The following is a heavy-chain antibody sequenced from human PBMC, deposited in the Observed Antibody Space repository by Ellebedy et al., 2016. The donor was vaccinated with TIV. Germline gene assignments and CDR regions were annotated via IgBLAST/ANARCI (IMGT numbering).Heavy chain of an antibody. D-gene: IGHD3-22*01. CDR2: INPSGGSS. CDR3: ARGDKYYYDSSGYYYTY. CDR1: GYTFTKYG. Sequence: VSVKVSCKASGYTFTKYGISWVRQAPGQGLEWMGIINPSGGSSNYAQKFQGRVTMTRDTSTSTVYMELSSLRSEDTAVYYCARGDKYYYDSSGYYYTYWGQGTLVTVSS. J-gene: IGHJ4*02. V-gene: IGHV1-46*01.